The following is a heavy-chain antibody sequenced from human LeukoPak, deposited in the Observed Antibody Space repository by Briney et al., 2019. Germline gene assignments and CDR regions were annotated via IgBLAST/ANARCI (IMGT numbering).Heavy chain of an antibody. CDR3: ARGLGYCSSTSCPFDY. Sequence: PGGSLRLSCAASGFTFSSYAMHWVRQAPGKGLEYVSAISSNGGSTYYANSVKGRFTISRDNSKNTLYLQMGSLRAEDMAVYYCARGLGYCSSTSCPFDYWGQGTLVTVSS. J-gene: IGHJ4*02. V-gene: IGHV3-64*01. CDR2: ISSNGGST. D-gene: IGHD2-2*01. CDR1: GFTFSSYA.